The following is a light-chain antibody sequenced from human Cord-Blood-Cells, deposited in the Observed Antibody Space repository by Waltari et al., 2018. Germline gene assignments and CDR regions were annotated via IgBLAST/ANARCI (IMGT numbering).Light chain of an antibody. V-gene: IGLV3-19*01. Sequence: SSELTQAPAVSVALGQTVRITCQGDSLRRYYASWSQQKPGQAPVLVLYGKNNRPSGIPDRFSGSSSGNTASLTITGAQAEDEADYYCNSRDSSGNHPNWVFGGGTKLTVL. CDR2: GKN. J-gene: IGLJ3*02. CDR1: SLRRYY. CDR3: NSRDSSGNHPNWV.